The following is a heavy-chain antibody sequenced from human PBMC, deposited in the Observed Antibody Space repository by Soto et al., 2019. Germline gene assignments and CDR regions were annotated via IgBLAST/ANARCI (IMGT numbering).Heavy chain of an antibody. CDR1: GYSFTNYW. D-gene: IGHD3-22*01. V-gene: IGHV5-51*01. J-gene: IGHJ4*02. Sequence: GESLKISCKGSGYSFTNYWIAWVRQMPGRGLEWMGIINGGDSDTRYSPSFQGQVIVPVDKSITSAYLQWSSLKASDTAVCYCARPDSNGYYECWGQGTPVTVCS. CDR3: ARPDSNGYYEC. CDR2: INGGDSDT.